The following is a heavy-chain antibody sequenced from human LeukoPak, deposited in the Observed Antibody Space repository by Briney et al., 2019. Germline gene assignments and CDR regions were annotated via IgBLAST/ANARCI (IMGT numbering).Heavy chain of an antibody. J-gene: IGHJ4*02. CDR1: GFTFSDYY. Sequence: GGSLRLSCAASGFTFSDYYMSWIRQAPGKGLEWVSYISSSGSTIYYADSVKGRFTISRDNAKNSLYLQMNSLRAEDTAVYYCARDPSEGLGAYYFDYWGQGTLVTVSS. V-gene: IGHV3-11*04. D-gene: IGHD3-10*01. CDR2: ISSSGSTI. CDR3: ARDPSEGLGAYYFDY.